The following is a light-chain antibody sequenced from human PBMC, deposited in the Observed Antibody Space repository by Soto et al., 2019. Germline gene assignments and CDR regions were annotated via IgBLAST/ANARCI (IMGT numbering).Light chain of an antibody. Sequence: EIVMTQSPATLSVSPGERATLSCRASQSVSSNLAWYQQKPGQAPRLLIYSASTRATGIPARFSGSGSGTESPLTISSLQSEDFAVYSCQQYNNWPPWTFGQGPKVDIK. CDR3: QQYNNWPPWT. J-gene: IGKJ1*01. CDR2: SAS. CDR1: QSVSSN. V-gene: IGKV3-15*01.